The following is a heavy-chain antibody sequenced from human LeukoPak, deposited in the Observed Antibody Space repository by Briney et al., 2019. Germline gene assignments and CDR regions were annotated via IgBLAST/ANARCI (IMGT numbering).Heavy chain of an antibody. D-gene: IGHD6-19*01. CDR2: INHSGST. V-gene: IGHV4-34*01. CDR3: ARSILSSGGAWFDY. CDR1: GGSFSGYY. Sequence: SETLSLTCAVYGGSFSGYYWSWIRQPPGRGLEWIGEINHSGSTNYNPSLKSRVTISVDTSKNQFSLKLSSVTAADTAVYYCARSILSSGGAWFDYWGQGTLVTVSS. J-gene: IGHJ4*02.